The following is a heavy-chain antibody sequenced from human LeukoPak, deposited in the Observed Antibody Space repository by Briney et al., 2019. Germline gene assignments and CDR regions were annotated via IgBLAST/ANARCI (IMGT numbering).Heavy chain of an antibody. Sequence: PSETLSLTCTVSGGSISSYYWSWIRQPAGKGLEWIGRIYTSGSTNYNPSLKSRVTMSVDTSKNQFSLKLSSVTAADTAVYYCARGRGYDTSGYHSFYSDYWGQGTLVTVSS. CDR2: IYTSGST. CDR3: ARGRGYDTSGYHSFYSDY. D-gene: IGHD3-22*01. J-gene: IGHJ4*02. V-gene: IGHV4-4*07. CDR1: GGSISSYY.